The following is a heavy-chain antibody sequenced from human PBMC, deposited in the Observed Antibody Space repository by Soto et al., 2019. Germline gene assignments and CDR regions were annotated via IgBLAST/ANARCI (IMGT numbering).Heavy chain of an antibody. CDR2: ISGSGGST. CDR1: GFTFSSYA. CDR3: AKDLVIVTGYTNQVLGFDY. V-gene: IGHV3-23*01. J-gene: IGHJ4*02. Sequence: EVQLLESGGGLVQPGGSLRLSCAASGFTFSSYAMSWVRQAPGKGLEWVSAISGSGGSTYYADSVKGRFTSSSDNSKNTLSLQMHSLRAEDMPVYYCAKDLVIVTGYTNQVLGFDYWVQGTLVTVCS. D-gene: IGHD3-9*01.